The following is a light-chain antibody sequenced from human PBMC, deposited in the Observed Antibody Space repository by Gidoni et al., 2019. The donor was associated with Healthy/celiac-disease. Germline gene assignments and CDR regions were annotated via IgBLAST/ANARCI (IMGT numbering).Light chain of an antibody. CDR2: GAS. CDR3: QQYGSSQYT. J-gene: IGKJ2*01. V-gene: IGKV3-20*01. CDR1: QSVSSSY. Sequence: EIVLTQPPGTLSLSPGERATLSCRASQSVSSSYLAWYQQKPGQAPRLLIYGASSRATGIPDSFSGVGSGTDFTLTISRLGPEDFALYYCQQYGSSQYTFGQGTKLEIK.